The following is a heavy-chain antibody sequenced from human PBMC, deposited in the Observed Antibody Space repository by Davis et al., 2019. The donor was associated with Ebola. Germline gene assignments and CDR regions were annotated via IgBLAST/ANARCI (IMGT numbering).Heavy chain of an antibody. Sequence: GESLKISCAASRIAFDTYAMTWVRQAPGKGLEWVATISGSGTNTYHADSVKGRFTISRDNSNKTLYLQMNSLRVEDTAIYYCANFNYYDSSGYLDSWGQGTLVAVSS. V-gene: IGHV3-23*01. J-gene: IGHJ4*02. CDR3: ANFNYYDSSGYLDS. D-gene: IGHD3-22*01. CDR1: RIAFDTYA. CDR2: ISGSGTNT.